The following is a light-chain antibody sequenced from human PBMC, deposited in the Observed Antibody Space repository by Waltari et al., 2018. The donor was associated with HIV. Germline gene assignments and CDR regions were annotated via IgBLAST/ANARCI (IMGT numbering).Light chain of an antibody. Sequence: QYALTQPASVSGSPGQSITIPCTGTRNDIGTYNYVFWYQQHPGNVPKLLIYEVTKRPSGVSNRFSGSKSGNTASLTISGLQAEDEAAYYCCSYTSTTTSILFAGGTKLTVL. CDR2: EVT. CDR1: RNDIGTYNY. V-gene: IGLV2-14*01. CDR3: CSYTSTTTSIL. J-gene: IGLJ2*01.